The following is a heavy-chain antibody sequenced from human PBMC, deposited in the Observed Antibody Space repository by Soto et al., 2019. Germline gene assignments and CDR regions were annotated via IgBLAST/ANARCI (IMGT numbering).Heavy chain of an antibody. CDR3: ARLGGKRGYSYGYSYYYYGIDV. J-gene: IGHJ6*02. CDR2: IYPGDSDT. V-gene: IGHV5-51*01. Sequence: PGESLKISCKGSGYSFTSYWIGWVRQMPGKGLEWMAIIYPGDSDTRYTPSFLGQVTISADKSISTAYLQWSSLKASDTAMYYCARLGGKRGYSYGYSYYYYGIDVWGQGPTVTVYS. CDR1: GYSFTSYW. D-gene: IGHD5-18*01.